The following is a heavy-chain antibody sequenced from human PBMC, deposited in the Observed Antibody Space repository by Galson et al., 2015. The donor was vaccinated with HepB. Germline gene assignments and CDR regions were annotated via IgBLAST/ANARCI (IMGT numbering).Heavy chain of an antibody. CDR3: ARAADIVATIGSSDAFDI. CDR2: INPNSGGT. J-gene: IGHJ3*02. Sequence: SVKVSCKASGYTFTGYYMHWVRQAPGQGLEWMGWINPNSGGTNYAQKFQGWVTMTRDTSISTAYVELSRLRSDDTAVYYCARAADIVATIGSSDAFDIWGQGTMVTVSS. V-gene: IGHV1-2*04. CDR1: GYTFTGYY. D-gene: IGHD5-12*01.